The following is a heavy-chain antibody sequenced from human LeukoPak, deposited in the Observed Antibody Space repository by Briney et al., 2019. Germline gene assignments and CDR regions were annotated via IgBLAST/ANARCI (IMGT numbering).Heavy chain of an antibody. CDR3: ANNFDY. CDR2: IWHDGGNK. J-gene: IGHJ4*02. Sequence: GRSLRLSCTTSGFTFSNYGMHWVRQAPGKGLEWVAVIWHDGGNKYYTDSVKGRFTISRDNSKNTLYLQMNSLRPEDTAMYYCANNFDYWGQGTLVTVSS. V-gene: IGHV3-33*06. CDR1: GFTFSNYG.